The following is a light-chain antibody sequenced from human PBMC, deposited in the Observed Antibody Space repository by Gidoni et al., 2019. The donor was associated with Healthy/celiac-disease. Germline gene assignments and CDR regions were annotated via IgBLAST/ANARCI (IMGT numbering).Light chain of an antibody. CDR3: RSYTSSSTLI. Sequence: QSALTQPASVSGSPGQSITISCTGTSSDVAGYNYVSWYQQHPAKAPKLIIYEVTNRPSGVSHRFSGSKSGNTASLTISGLQAEDEADYYCRSYTSSSTLIFGTGTKVTVL. CDR2: EVT. V-gene: IGLV2-14*01. J-gene: IGLJ1*01. CDR1: SSDVAGYNY.